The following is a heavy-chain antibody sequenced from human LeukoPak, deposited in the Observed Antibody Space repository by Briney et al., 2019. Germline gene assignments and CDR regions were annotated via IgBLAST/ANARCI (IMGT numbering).Heavy chain of an antibody. J-gene: IGHJ6*03. D-gene: IGHD3-3*01. CDR1: GGSFSGYY. Sequence: SETLSLTCAVYGGSFSGYYWSWIRQPPGKGLESIGEINHSGSTNYNPSLKSRVTISADTSKNQFSLKLSSVTAADTAVYYCARVRLFGVVPSTSNYYMDVWGKGTTVTVSS. V-gene: IGHV4-34*01. CDR2: INHSGST. CDR3: ARVRLFGVVPSTSNYYMDV.